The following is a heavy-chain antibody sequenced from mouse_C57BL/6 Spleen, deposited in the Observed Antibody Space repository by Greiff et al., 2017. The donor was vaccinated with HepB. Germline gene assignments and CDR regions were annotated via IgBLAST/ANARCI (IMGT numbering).Heavy chain of an antibody. CDR2: IDPSDSYT. J-gene: IGHJ4*01. V-gene: IGHV1-50*01. CDR1: GYTFTSYW. D-gene: IGHD1-1*01. Sequence: QVQLKQPGAELVKPGASVKLSCKASGYTFTSYWMQWVKQRPGQGLEWIGEIDPSDSYTNYNQKFKGKATLTVDTSSSTAYMQLSSLTSEDSAVYYCARREVYYGDAMDYWGQGTSVTVSS. CDR3: ARREVYYGDAMDY.